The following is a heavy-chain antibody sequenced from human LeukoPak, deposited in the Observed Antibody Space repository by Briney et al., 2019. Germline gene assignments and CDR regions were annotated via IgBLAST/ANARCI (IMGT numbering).Heavy chain of an antibody. Sequence: ASVKVSCKASGYTFTSYDINWVRQATGQGLEWMGWMNPNSGNTGYAQKFQGRVTITADESTSTAYMELSSLRSEDTAVYYCARTSGYNYYYYYMDVWGKRTTVTISS. CDR1: GYTFTSYD. CDR3: ARTSGYNYYYYYMDV. V-gene: IGHV1-8*03. D-gene: IGHD5-24*01. J-gene: IGHJ6*03. CDR2: MNPNSGNT.